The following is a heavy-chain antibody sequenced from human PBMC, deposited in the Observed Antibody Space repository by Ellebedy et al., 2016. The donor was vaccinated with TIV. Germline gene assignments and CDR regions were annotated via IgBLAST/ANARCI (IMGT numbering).Heavy chain of an antibody. D-gene: IGHD3-3*01. CDR1: GGSFSGYY. CDR2: IYHSGST. CDR3: ARALRFLNYGMDV. J-gene: IGHJ6*02. V-gene: IGHV4-34*01. Sequence: MPGGSLRLSCAVYGGSFSGYYWSWIRQPPGKGLEWIGEIYHSGSTNYNPSLKSRVTISVDKSKNQFSLKLSSVTAADTAVYYCARALRFLNYGMDVWGQGTTVTVSS.